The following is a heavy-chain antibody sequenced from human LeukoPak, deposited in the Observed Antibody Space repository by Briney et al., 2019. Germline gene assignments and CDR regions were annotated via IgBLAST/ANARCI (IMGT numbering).Heavy chain of an antibody. J-gene: IGHJ4*02. CDR1: GVSISSSSFH. V-gene: IGHV4-39*01. D-gene: IGHD3-10*01. CDR2: IYYSGST. Sequence: KSSETLSLTCTVSGVSISSSSFHWGWIRQPPGKGLEWIGSIYYSGSTYYNPSLKSRVTISVDTSKNQFSLKLSSVTAADTAVYYCARRYYGSSSFDYWGQGTLVTVSS. CDR3: ARRYYGSSSFDY.